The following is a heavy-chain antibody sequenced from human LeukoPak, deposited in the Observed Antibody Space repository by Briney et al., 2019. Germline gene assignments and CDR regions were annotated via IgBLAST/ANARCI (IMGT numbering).Heavy chain of an antibody. CDR1: GFTFSSYW. V-gene: IGHV3-74*01. D-gene: IGHD2-15*01. CDR3: ARVRDSGGWYSFDY. CDR2: INFDGSST. Sequence: PGGSLRLSCAASGFTFSSYWMHWVRQAPGKGLVWVSRINFDGSSTNYADSVKGRFTISRDNAKNTLYLQMNSLRAEDTAVYYCARVRDSGGWYSFDYWGQGTLGTVSS. J-gene: IGHJ4*02.